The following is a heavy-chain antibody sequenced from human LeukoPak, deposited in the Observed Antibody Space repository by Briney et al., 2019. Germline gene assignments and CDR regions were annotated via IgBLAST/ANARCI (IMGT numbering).Heavy chain of an antibody. D-gene: IGHD5-12*01. Sequence: SVKVSCKASGYTFTGYYMHWVRQAPGQGLEWMGTIIPIFGTTNYAQNFQGRVTITADKSTSTAYMELSSLRSEDTAVYYCARGVGGYDYAPLDYWGQGSLVTVSS. V-gene: IGHV1-69*06. CDR3: ARGVGGYDYAPLDY. J-gene: IGHJ4*02. CDR2: IIPIFGTT. CDR1: GYTFTGYY.